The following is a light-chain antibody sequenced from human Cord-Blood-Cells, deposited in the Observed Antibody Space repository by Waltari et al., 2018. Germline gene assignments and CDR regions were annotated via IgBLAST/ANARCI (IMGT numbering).Light chain of an antibody. Sequence: SSELTQDPAVSVPLGQSVRITCQGDSLRSSHASWYQQKPGQAPVLVIYGKNNRPSGIPDRFSGSSSGNTASLTITGAQAEDEADYYCNSRDSSGNHVVFGGGTKLTVL. CDR1: SLRSSH. CDR2: GKN. V-gene: IGLV3-19*01. J-gene: IGLJ2*01. CDR3: NSRDSSGNHVV.